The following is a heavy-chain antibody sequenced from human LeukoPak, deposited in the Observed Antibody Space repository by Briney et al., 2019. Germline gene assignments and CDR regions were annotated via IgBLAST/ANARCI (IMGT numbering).Heavy chain of an antibody. Sequence: ASVSVSCKASGYTFSAYYIHWVRQAPGQGLEWMGWINPKSGGTYFAQKFQGRVTMARDTSIRSAYMALSGLTSDATVGYCWARPSWSSGGLMDVWGQGTTVTVSS. J-gene: IGHJ6*02. V-gene: IGHV1-2*02. CDR1: GYTFSAYY. CDR3: ARPSWSSGGLMDV. CDR2: INPKSGGT. D-gene: IGHD3-10*01.